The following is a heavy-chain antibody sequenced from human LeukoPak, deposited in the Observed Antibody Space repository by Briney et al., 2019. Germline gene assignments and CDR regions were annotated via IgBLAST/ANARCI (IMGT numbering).Heavy chain of an antibody. CDR3: ASRPASYKGPLDF. CDR1: TFTVSTNC. CDR2: IYDGDRT. Sequence: GGSLRLSCAASTFTVSTNCMAWVRQAPGKGLEWVSIIYDGDRTDYADSVKGRFTISGDISKSTLYLQMNSLGVEDTALYYCASRPASYKGPLDFWGQGTLVTVSS. D-gene: IGHD1-1*01. V-gene: IGHV3-53*01. J-gene: IGHJ4*02.